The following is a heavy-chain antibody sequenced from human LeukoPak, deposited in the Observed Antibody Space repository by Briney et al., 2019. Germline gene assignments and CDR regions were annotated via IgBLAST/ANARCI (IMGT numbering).Heavy chain of an antibody. CDR1: GGSFSGYY. J-gene: IGHJ4*02. V-gene: IGHV4-34*01. CDR3: ARGYCSSTSCYTFGY. Sequence: SETLSLTCAVYGGSFSGYYWSWIRQPPGKGLEWIGEINHSGSTNYNPSLKSRVTIPVDTSKNQFSLKLSSVTAADTAVYYCARGYCSSTSCYTFGYWGQGTLVTVSS. D-gene: IGHD2-2*02. CDR2: INHSGST.